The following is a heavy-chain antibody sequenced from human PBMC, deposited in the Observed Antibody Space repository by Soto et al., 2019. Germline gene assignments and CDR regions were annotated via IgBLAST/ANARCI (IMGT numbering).Heavy chain of an antibody. D-gene: IGHD3-10*01. CDR1: GFSLTTRGVG. V-gene: IGHV2-5*02. CDR2: IYWDDDE. CDR3: AHRPRGFSYYVDD. Sequence: QITLKASGPTLVKPTQTLTLTCTFSGFSLTTRGVGVGWIRQPPGKALEWLALIYWDDDEGYRPFLKSRLTITTDTSTSQAVLTMTNMEPVDTAAYYCAHRPRGFSYYVDDSGQGSLETDSS. J-gene: IGHJ4*02.